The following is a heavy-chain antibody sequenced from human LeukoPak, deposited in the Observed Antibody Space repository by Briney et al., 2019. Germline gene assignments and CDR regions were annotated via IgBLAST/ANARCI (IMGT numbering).Heavy chain of an antibody. Sequence: SETLSLTCTVSGGSVSGDIYYWSWIRQPPGKGLEWIGYIYYSGSTNYNPSLKSRVTMSVDTSKNQFSLKLSSVTAADTAVYFCARGPPTDYYDSSGFYYVFDYWGQGTLVTVSS. CDR3: ARGPPTDYYDSSGFYYVFDY. CDR1: GGSVSGDIYY. CDR2: IYYSGST. V-gene: IGHV4-61*01. D-gene: IGHD3-22*01. J-gene: IGHJ4*02.